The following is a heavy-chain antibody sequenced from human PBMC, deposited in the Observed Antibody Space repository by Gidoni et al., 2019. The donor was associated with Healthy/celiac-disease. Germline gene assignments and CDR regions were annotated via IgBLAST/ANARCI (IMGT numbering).Heavy chain of an antibody. D-gene: IGHD1-26*01. CDR3: AREGELLPHHDAFDI. CDR1: GFTFSSYG. V-gene: IGHV3-33*01. CDR2: IWYDGSNK. J-gene: IGHJ3*02. Sequence: QVQLVESGGGVVQPGRSLRLSCAASGFTFSSYGMHGVRQAPGKGLEWVAVIWYDGSNKYDADSVKGRFTISRDNSKNTLYLQMNSLRAEDTAVYYCAREGELLPHHDAFDIWGQGTMVTVSS.